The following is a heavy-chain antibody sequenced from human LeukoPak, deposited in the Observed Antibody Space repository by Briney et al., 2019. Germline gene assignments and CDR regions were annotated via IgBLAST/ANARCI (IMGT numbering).Heavy chain of an antibody. V-gene: IGHV4-34*01. CDR3: AIFSKQQLVSDY. CDR2: INHSGST. CDR1: GGSFSGYY. J-gene: IGHJ4*02. D-gene: IGHD6-13*01. Sequence: PPETLSLTCAVYGGSFSGYYWSWIRQRPGKGLEWIWEINHSGSTNYNPSLKSRVTISVDTSKNQFSLKLSSVTAADTAVYYCAIFSKQQLVSDYWGQGTLVTVSS.